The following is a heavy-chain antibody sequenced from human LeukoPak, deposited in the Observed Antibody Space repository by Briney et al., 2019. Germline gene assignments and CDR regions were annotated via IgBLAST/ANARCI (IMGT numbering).Heavy chain of an antibody. V-gene: IGHV4-39*01. J-gene: IGHJ5*01. CDR2: IYYSGSS. D-gene: IGHD6-13*01. CDR3: ARQDSRNEQSDS. Sequence: SETLSLTCTVSGGSISSSPYYWGWLRQPPGKGLEWIGNIYYSGSSYYNPSLKSRVTISVDASKNQFSLKLSSVTAADTAIYYCARQDSRNEQSDSWGQGTLVTVSS. CDR1: GGSISSSPYY.